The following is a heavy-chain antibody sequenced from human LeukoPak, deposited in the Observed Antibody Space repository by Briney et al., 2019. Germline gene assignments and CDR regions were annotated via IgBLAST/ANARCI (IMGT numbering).Heavy chain of an antibody. CDR1: GFTFTNSA. D-gene: IGHD5-24*01. J-gene: IGHJ4*02. V-gene: IGHV1-58*02. Sequence: ASVKVSCKASGFTFTNSAMQWVRQARGQRLEWIGWIVVASGNTKYAQKFQERVDITRDMSTSTAYMELSSPSPEDTAVYYCAAAPIEMQQRGFDYWGQGPLVPASS. CDR2: IVVASGNT. CDR3: AAAPIEMQQRGFDY.